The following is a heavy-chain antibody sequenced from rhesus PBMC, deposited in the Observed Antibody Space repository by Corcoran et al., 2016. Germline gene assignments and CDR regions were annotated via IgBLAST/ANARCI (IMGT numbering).Heavy chain of an antibody. V-gene: IGHV4-160*01. CDR1: GGSLSSNY. CDR3: ARGVDTATYRFRNSLDV. CDR2: IYGSGGST. Sequence: QVQLQESGPGLVKPSETLSLPCAVSGGSLSSNYWSWLRQAPGKGLAGIGRIYGSGGSTDYNPSLKSRVTISTDTSKNQFSLKLSSGTAADTAVYYCARGVDTATYRFRNSLDVWGRGVLVTVSS. D-gene: IGHD5-12*01. J-gene: IGHJ5-2*02.